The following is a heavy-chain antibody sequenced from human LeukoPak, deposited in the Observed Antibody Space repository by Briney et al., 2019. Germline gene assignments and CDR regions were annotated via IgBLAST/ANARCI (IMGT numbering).Heavy chain of an antibody. D-gene: IGHD3-22*01. V-gene: IGHV3-30*04. J-gene: IGHJ4*02. CDR2: ISYDGSNK. CDR1: GFTFSSYA. CDR3: ATAPPRDSSGYYFFDY. Sequence: GGSLRLSCAASGFTFSSYAMRWVRQAPGKGLEWVAVISYDGSNKYYADSVKGRFTISRDNSKNTLYLQMDSLRAAETAVYFCATAPPRDSSGYYFFDYWGQGSLVTVSS.